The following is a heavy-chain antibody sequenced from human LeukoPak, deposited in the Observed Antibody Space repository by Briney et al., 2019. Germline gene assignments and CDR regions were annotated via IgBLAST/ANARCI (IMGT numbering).Heavy chain of an antibody. V-gene: IGHV3-21*01. CDR2: ISSSSSYI. J-gene: IGHJ6*02. CDR1: GFTFSSYS. D-gene: IGHD2-15*01. CDR3: ARDAAYCSGCDPVTLDV. Sequence: GGSLRLSCAASGFTFSSYSMNWVRQAPGKGLEWVSSISSSSSYIYYADSVKGRFTISRDNAKNSLYLQMNSLRAEDTAVYYCARDAAYCSGCDPVTLDVWGQGTTVTVSS.